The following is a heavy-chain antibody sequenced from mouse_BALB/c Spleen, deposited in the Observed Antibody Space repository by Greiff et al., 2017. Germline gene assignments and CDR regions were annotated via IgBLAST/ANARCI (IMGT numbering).Heavy chain of an antibody. V-gene: IGHV1-7*01. CDR2: INPSTGYT. Sequence: VQLQQSGAELVKPGASVKMSCKASGYTFTSYWMHWVKQRPGQGLEWIGYINPSTGYTEYNQKFKDKATLTADKSSSTAYMQLSSLTSEDSAVYYCARGGLRLSVYFDYWGQGTTLTVSA. J-gene: IGHJ2*01. CDR3: ARGGLRLSVYFDY. CDR1: GYTFTSYW. D-gene: IGHD2-4*01.